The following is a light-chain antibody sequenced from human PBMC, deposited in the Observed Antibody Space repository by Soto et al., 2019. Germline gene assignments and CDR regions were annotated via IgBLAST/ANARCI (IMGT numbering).Light chain of an antibody. CDR1: QDISNY. Sequence: DIQMPQSPSSLSASVGDRVTITCQASQDISNYLNWYQQKPGKAPKLLIYDASNLETGVPSRFNGSGSGTDFTFTISSLQPEDIATYYCQQYDNLPPGITFGQGTRLDIK. V-gene: IGKV1-33*01. J-gene: IGKJ5*01. CDR2: DAS. CDR3: QQYDNLPPGIT.